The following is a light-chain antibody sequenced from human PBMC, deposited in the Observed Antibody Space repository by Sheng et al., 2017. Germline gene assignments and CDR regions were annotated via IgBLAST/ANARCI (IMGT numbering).Light chain of an antibody. J-gene: IGKJ2*01. CDR2: GAS. Sequence: QLTQSPSSLSASVGDRVIITCRASQGISTYLAWYQQKPXKAPNLLIYGASTLQSGSPIRFSGSGXGTDFTLTISSLQPEDFATYYCQQVTIYPYTFGQGTKLEIK. CDR1: QGISTY. V-gene: IGKV1-9*01. CDR3: QQVTIYPYT.